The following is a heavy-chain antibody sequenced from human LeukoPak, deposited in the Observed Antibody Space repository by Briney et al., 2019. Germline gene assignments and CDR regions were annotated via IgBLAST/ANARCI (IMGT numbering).Heavy chain of an antibody. CDR1: GYTFTSYD. J-gene: IGHJ4*02. D-gene: IGHD2-15*01. CDR2: MNPNSGNT. V-gene: IGHV1-8*03. Sequence: ASVKVSCKASGYTFTSYDINWVRQATRQGLEWMGWMNPNSGNTGYAQKFQGRVTITRNTSISTACMELSSLRSEDTAVYYCAREVEDTTFDYWGQGTLVTVSS. CDR3: AREVEDTTFDY.